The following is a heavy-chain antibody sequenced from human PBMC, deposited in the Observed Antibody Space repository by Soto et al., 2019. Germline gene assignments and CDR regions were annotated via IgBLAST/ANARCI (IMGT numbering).Heavy chain of an antibody. J-gene: IGHJ4*02. Sequence: SETLSLTCIVSGVSISSGDDYWSWIRQPPGKGLEWIGYIYSSGSTYYNPSLRSRVTISADTSKNQFSLKLTSVTAADTAVYYCARRYGPGFDYWGQGTLVTVSS. CDR2: IYSSGST. CDR3: ARRYGPGFDY. CDR1: GVSISSGDDY. V-gene: IGHV4-30-4*01. D-gene: IGHD4-17*01.